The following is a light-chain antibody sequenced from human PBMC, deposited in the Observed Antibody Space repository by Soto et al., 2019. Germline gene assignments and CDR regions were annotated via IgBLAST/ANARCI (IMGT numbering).Light chain of an antibody. V-gene: IGLV2-14*01. CDR3: SSYTSSSTYV. CDR1: SGDVGGYNY. Sequence: QSVLTQPASVSGSPGQSITISCTGTSGDVGGYNYVSCYQQHPGKAPKLMIYEVSNRPSGVSNRFSGSKSGNTASLTISGLQAEDEADFYCSSYTSSSTYVFGTGTKVTVL. CDR2: EVS. J-gene: IGLJ1*01.